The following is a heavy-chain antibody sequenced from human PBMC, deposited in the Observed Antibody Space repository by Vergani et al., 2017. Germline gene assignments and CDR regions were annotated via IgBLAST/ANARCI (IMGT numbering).Heavy chain of an antibody. Sequence: QVQLVQSGAEVKKPGASVKVSCKASGYTFTNYDIYWVRQATGQGLEWMGWMNPNSGNTGYAQKFQGRVTMTRNTSISTAYMELSSLRPEDTAFYYCVKDTGIQLWQHFESWGQGILVTVSS. CDR1: GYTFTNYD. CDR2: MNPNSGNT. D-gene: IGHD3-16*01. J-gene: IGHJ4*02. CDR3: VKDTGIQLWQHFES. V-gene: IGHV1-8*01.